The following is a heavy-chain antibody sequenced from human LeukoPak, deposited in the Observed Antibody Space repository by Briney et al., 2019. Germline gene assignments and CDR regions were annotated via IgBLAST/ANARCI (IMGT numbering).Heavy chain of an antibody. J-gene: IGHJ4*02. CDR2: ISGSGGST. CDR1: GFTFSSDP. Sequence: GGSLRLSCAASGFTFSSDPMNWVRQAPGKGLEWVSAISGSGGSTYYADSVKGRFTISRDNSKNTLSLQMNSLRADDTAVYYCAKDRVYYYDSSGYYSDYWGQGTLVTVSS. D-gene: IGHD3-22*01. CDR3: AKDRVYYYDSSGYYSDY. V-gene: IGHV3-23*01.